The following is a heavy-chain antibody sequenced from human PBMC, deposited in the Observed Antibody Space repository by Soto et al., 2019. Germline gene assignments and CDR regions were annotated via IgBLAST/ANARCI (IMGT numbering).Heavy chain of an antibody. D-gene: IGHD2-21*02. CDR2: IYWDDDK. J-gene: IGHJ6*02. Sequence: SGPTLVNPTQTLTLTCTFSGFSRSTSVVGVDWVRQPPRKALEWLALIYWDDDKRYSPSLRSRLTISKDTSKNQVVLTMTNMDPVDTATYYCIQSRCGGDCLQSYASHYYYGMDVWGQGTTVTVSS. CDR1: GFSRSTSVVG. V-gene: IGHV2-5*02. CDR3: IQSRCGGDCLQSYASHYYYGMDV.